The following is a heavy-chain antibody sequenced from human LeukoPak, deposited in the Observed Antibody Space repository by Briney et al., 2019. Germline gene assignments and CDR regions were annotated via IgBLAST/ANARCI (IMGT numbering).Heavy chain of an antibody. V-gene: IGHV1-24*01. CDR2: FDPEDGET. CDR1: GYTLTESS. D-gene: IGHD5-18*01. CDR3: ATHGYSYGYGFDY. J-gene: IGHJ4*02. Sequence: ASVKVSCKVSGYTLTESSMHWVRQAPGKGLGWMGGFDPEDGETIYAQKFQGRVTMTEDTSTDTAYMELSSLRSEDTAVYYCATHGYSYGYGFDYWGQGTLVTVSS.